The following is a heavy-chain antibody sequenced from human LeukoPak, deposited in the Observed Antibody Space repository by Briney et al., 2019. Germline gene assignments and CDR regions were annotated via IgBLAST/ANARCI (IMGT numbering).Heavy chain of an antibody. Sequence: GGSLRLSCAASGFIFEDYGMSWVRQGPGKGLEWVSAISGSGGSTYYADSVKGRFTISRDNAKNSLYLQMNSLRAEDTAVYYCARDVTYYGGDWFDPWGQGTLVTVSS. CDR2: ISGSGGST. D-gene: IGHD4-23*01. J-gene: IGHJ5*02. CDR1: GFIFEDYG. V-gene: IGHV3-23*01. CDR3: ARDVTYYGGDWFDP.